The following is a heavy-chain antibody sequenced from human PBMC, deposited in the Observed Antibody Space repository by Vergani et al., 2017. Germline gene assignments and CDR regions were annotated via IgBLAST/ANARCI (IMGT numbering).Heavy chain of an antibody. J-gene: IGHJ3*01. CDR2: IYPSGAT. CDR1: GFSFSPGGPS. V-gene: IGHV4-61*02. CDR3: ARDGGEYDKDALDV. D-gene: IGHD2-21*01. Sequence: QVQLQESGPGLVKPSHTLSLTCTLSGFSFSPGGPSFTWLRQSAGKVLEWIGRIYPSGATNYNPSLISRAIMSVDASKKQFSLKLTSVTAADTAGYYWARDGGEYDKDALDVWGQGTKVTVTS.